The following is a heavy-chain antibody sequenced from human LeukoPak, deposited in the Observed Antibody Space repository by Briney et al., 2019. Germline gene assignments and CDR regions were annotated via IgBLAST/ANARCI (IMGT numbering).Heavy chain of an antibody. V-gene: IGHV3-23*01. Sequence: PGGSLRLSCAVSGFNFSSYAMGWVRQPPGKGLEWVSGISASGFGTHYADSVKGQFTISRDNSKNTLYLQMNSLRAEDTAVYFCARFDGMTTLTSFDYWGQGTLVTLSS. D-gene: IGHD3-9*01. J-gene: IGHJ4*02. CDR2: ISASGFGT. CDR1: GFNFSSYA. CDR3: ARFDGMTTLTSFDY.